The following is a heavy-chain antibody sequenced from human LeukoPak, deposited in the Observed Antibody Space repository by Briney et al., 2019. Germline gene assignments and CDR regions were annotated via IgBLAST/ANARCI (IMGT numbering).Heavy chain of an antibody. V-gene: IGHV3-23*01. Sequence: PGGSLRLSCAASGFTFNYFAMSWVRQAPGRGLEWVSAISGSGDSTYYADSVKDRFTISRDNSKNTLYLQMNNLRAEDTALYYCAKDQAAYYDFWSGQLVSHNWFDPWGQGTLVTVSS. J-gene: IGHJ5*02. CDR1: GFTFNYFA. CDR3: AKDQAAYYDFWSGQLVSHNWFDP. D-gene: IGHD3-3*01. CDR2: ISGSGDST.